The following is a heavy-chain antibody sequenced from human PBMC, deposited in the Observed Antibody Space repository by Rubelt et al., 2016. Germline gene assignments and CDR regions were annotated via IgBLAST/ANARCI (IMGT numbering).Heavy chain of an antibody. D-gene: IGHD2-15*01. J-gene: IGHJ4*02. V-gene: IGHV4-59*01. CDR1: GGSISSYY. Sequence: QVQLQESGPGLVKPSETLSLTCTVSGGSISSYYWSWIRQPPGKGLEWIGYIYYSGSTNYNPSIKSRVTISVDTSKNQFSLKLSSVTAADTAVYYCAREEGEGYCSGGSCYRYYFDYWGQGTLVTVSS. CDR2: IYYSGST. CDR3: AREEGEGYCSGGSCYRYYFDY.